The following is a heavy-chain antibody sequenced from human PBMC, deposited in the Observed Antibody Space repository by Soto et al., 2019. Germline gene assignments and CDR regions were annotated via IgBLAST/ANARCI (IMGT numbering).Heavy chain of an antibody. Sequence: EVQLVESGGGLVQPGGSLRLSCADSGFTFSNNWIHWVRRAPGRGLEWVSRMSSDGRTTNYADSVKGRFTISRDNAKNTLYLQMNSLSVEDTAVYYCARGPRGWYGFDYWGQGTLVNVSS. V-gene: IGHV3-74*01. CDR3: ARGPRGWYGFDY. CDR2: MSSDGRTT. D-gene: IGHD6-19*01. CDR1: GFTFSNNW. J-gene: IGHJ4*02.